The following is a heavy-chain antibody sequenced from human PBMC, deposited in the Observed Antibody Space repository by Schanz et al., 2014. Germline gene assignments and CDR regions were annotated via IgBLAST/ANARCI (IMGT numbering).Heavy chain of an antibody. V-gene: IGHV3-30*03. CDR1: GFTISSYS. D-gene: IGHD6-13*01. J-gene: IGHJ4*01. Sequence: QVQLVESGGGVVQFGRSLRLSCAASGFTISSYSMNWVRQAPGKGLEWVAVISYDGRNKYYADSVKGRFTISRDNSKNTLYLQMNSLRAEDTAVYYCAREQIMAAAGLVDYWGHGTLVTVSS. CDR3: AREQIMAAAGLVDY. CDR2: ISYDGRNK.